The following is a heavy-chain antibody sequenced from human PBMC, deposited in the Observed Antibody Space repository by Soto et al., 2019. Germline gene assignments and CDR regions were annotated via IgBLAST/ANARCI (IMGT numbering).Heavy chain of an antibody. CDR3: TTAGSLWFGIDY. V-gene: IGHV3-15*01. CDR1: GFTFSNAW. J-gene: IGHJ4*02. CDR2: IKSKTDGGTT. Sequence: EVQLVESGGGLVKPGGSLRLSCAASGFTFSNAWMSWVRQAPGKGLEWVGRIKSKTDGGTTDYAAPVKGRFTISRDDSKNTLYVQMNSLKTEDTAEYYCTTAGSLWFGIDYWGQGTLVTVSS. D-gene: IGHD3-10*01.